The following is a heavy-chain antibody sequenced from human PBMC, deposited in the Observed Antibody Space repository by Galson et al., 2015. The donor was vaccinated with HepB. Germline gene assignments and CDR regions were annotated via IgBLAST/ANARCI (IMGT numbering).Heavy chain of an antibody. CDR2: ISSSSSYI. Sequence: SLRLSCAASGFTFSSYSMNWVRQAPGKGLEWVSSISSSSSYIYYADSVKGRFTISRDNAKNSLYLQMNSLRAEDTAVYYCARDRNDFWSGSLYYFDYWGQGTLVTVSS. V-gene: IGHV3-21*01. D-gene: IGHD3-3*01. CDR3: ARDRNDFWSGSLYYFDY. J-gene: IGHJ4*02. CDR1: GFTFSSYS.